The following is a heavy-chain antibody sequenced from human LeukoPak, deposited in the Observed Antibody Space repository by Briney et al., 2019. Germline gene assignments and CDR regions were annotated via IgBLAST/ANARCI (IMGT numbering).Heavy chain of an antibody. CDR3: ARGPLIAAAGTS. D-gene: IGHD6-13*01. CDR1: GFTFSSYW. Sequence: GGCLRLSCAAPGFTFSSYWMSWVRQAPGKGLEWVANIKEDGSEKYYVDSVKGRFTISRDNAKNSLYLQMNSLRADDTAVYYCARGPLIAAAGTSWGQGTLVTVSS. J-gene: IGHJ4*02. CDR2: IKEDGSEK. V-gene: IGHV3-7*01.